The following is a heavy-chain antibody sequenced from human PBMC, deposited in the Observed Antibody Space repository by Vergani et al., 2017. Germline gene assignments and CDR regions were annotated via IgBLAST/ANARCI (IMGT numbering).Heavy chain of an antibody. J-gene: IGHJ4*02. Sequence: EVQLVESGGGLVQPGGSLRLTCVASGFTFNYYSMNWVRQAPGKGLEWLSYITSSSATIYYADSVQGRFTVSRDSATDSLYLHMNSLRAEDTAVYYCARDMSGYYPHYWDYWCQGTLVTVSS. CDR2: ITSSSATI. V-gene: IGHV3-48*01. CDR3: ARDMSGYYPHYWDY. D-gene: IGHD3-3*01. CDR1: GFTFNYYS.